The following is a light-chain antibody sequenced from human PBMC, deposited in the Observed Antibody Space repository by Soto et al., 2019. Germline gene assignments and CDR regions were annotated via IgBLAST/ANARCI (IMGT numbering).Light chain of an antibody. CDR1: SSNIENNT. Sequence: QSVLTQPPSASGTPGQRVTISCSGSSSNIENNTVNWYQQLSGTAPKLLIYFDDQRPSGVPDRFSGSKSGTSASLAISGLQSEDEADYYCAAWDDSLNGVLFGGGTKLTVL. CDR2: FDD. V-gene: IGLV1-44*01. J-gene: IGLJ2*01. CDR3: AAWDDSLNGVL.